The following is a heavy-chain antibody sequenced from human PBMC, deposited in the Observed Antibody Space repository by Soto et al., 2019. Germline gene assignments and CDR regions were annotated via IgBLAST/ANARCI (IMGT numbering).Heavy chain of an antibody. CDR2: ISWNSGSI. J-gene: IGHJ3*02. Sequence: EVQLVESGGGLVQPGRSLRLSCAASGFTFDDYAMHWVRQAPGKGLEWVSGISWNSGSIGYADSVKGRFTISRDNAKNSLYLQMNSLRAEDTALYYCAKDSRIVGARDAAFDIWGQGTMVTVSS. CDR3: AKDSRIVGARDAAFDI. V-gene: IGHV3-9*01. D-gene: IGHD1-26*01. CDR1: GFTFDDYA.